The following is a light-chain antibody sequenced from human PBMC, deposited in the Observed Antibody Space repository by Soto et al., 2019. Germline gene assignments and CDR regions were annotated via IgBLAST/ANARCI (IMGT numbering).Light chain of an antibody. CDR3: PQYGSSPRT. J-gene: IGKJ1*01. CDR1: QSVSNDF. CDR2: GAS. V-gene: IGKV3-20*01. Sequence: DIVLTQSPGTLSLSPGERATLSCRASQSVSNDFLAWYQQKPGQAPRLLIYGASSRATGIPDRFSGSGSGTDFTLTISRLEPEDFAVYYCPQYGSSPRTFGQGTKVEIK.